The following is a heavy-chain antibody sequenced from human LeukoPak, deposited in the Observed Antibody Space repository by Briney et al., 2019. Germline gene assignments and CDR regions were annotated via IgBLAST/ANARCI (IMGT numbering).Heavy chain of an antibody. CDR1: GYTFTSYY. V-gene: IGHV1-46*01. D-gene: IGHD3-22*01. CDR2: INPSGGST. CDR3: ARDFSTYYYDSSGYYF. Sequence: ASVEVSCKASGYTFTSYYMHWVRQAPGQGLEWMGIINPSGGSTSYAQKFQGRVTMTRDTSTSTVYMELSSLRSEDTAVYYCARDFSTYYYDSSGYYFWGQGTLVTVSS. J-gene: IGHJ4*02.